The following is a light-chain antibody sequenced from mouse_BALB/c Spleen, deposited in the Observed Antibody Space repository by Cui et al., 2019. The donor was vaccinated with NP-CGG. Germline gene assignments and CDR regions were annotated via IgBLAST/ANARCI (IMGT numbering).Light chain of an antibody. V-gene: IGLV1*01. CDR3: ALWYSNHWV. J-gene: IGLJ1*01. CDR2: GTN. CDR1: TGAVTTSNY. Sequence: QAVVTLESALTTSPGETVTLTCRSSTGAVTTSNYANWVQEKPDHLFTGLIGGTNNRAPGVPARFSGSLIGDEAALTITGAQTEDEAIYFCALWYSNHWVFGGGTKLTVL.